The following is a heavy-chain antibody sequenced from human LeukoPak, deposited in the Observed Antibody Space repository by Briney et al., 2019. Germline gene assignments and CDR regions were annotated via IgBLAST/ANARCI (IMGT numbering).Heavy chain of an antibody. CDR2: ISGSGGST. V-gene: IGHV3-23*01. CDR1: GFTFSSYA. Sequence: GGSLRLSCAASGFTFSSYAMSWVRQAPGKGLEWVSAISGSGGSTYYADSVKGRFTISRDNSKNTLYLQMNSLRAEDTAVYYCAKDKNLKYYYDSSGYYPLDYWGQGTLVTVSS. J-gene: IGHJ4*02. D-gene: IGHD3-22*01. CDR3: AKDKNLKYYYDSSGYYPLDY.